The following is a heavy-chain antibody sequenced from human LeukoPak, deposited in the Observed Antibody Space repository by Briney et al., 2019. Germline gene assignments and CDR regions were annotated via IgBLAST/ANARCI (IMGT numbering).Heavy chain of an antibody. D-gene: IGHD3-16*02. Sequence: GESLKISCKGSGYSFTSYWIGWVRQMPGKGLEWMGIIYPGDSDTRYSPSFQGQVTISADKSISTAYLQWSSLKASDTAMYYCARMALPWGSYRYYYYYGMDVWGQGTTVTVSS. CDR2: IYPGDSDT. CDR1: GYSFTSYW. J-gene: IGHJ6*02. CDR3: ARMALPWGSYRYYYYYGMDV. V-gene: IGHV5-51*01.